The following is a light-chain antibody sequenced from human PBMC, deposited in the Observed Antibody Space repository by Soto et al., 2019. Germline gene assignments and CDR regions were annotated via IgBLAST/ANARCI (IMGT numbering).Light chain of an antibody. CDR3: RSYTSSSTYV. J-gene: IGLJ1*01. CDR2: DVS. CDR1: SSDVGGYNY. V-gene: IGLV2-14*01. Sequence: QSALTQPASVSGSPGQSITISCTGTSSDVGGYNYVSWYQQHPGKAPKLMIYDVSNRPSGVSNRFSGSKSGNTASLTISGLQAEDEADDYCRSYTSSSTYVFGTGTKLTVL.